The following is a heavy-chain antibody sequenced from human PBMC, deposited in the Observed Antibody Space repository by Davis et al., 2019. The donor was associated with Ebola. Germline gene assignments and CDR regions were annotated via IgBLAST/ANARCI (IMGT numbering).Heavy chain of an antibody. CDR2: IKQDGSEK. V-gene: IGHV3-7*03. J-gene: IGHJ6*03. Sequence: GESLKISCAASGFTFSSYWMSWVRQAPGKGLEWVGNIKQDGSEKFYVDSVKGRFTISRDNSKNSLYLQMNSLRTEDTALYYCAKGSGAVDYYYMDVWGKGTTVTVSS. D-gene: IGHD4-23*01. CDR1: GFTFSSYW. CDR3: AKGSGAVDYYYMDV.